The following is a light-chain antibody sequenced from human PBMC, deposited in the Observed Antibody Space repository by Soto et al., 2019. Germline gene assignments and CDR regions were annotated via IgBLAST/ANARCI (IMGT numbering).Light chain of an antibody. V-gene: IGKV1-6*01. J-gene: IGKJ4*01. CDR2: GAS. Sequence: AIQMTQSPSSLSASVGDSVTIVCRASQDIRSALAWYQQKPGKAPNLLVYGASYLQNGVPSRFSGSGSGTHFTLTITRLQPEDFASYYCLQAYNYLTFGGGTKVEL. CDR1: QDIRSA. CDR3: LQAYNYLT.